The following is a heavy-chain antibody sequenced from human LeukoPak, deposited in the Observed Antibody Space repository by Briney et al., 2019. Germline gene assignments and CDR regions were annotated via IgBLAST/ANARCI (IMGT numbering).Heavy chain of an antibody. CDR2: ISSSGTI. V-gene: IGHV3-48*03. CDR3: ARTHNNYVWGGYRGYYFDY. J-gene: IGHJ4*02. CDR1: GFIFSSYE. Sequence: PGGSLRLSCAASGFIFSSYEMNWVRQAPGEGLEWVSHISSSGTIYYADSVKGRFTISRDNAKNSLYLQMNSLRAEDTAVYYCARTHNNYVWGGYRGYYFDYWGQGTLVTVSS. D-gene: IGHD3-16*02.